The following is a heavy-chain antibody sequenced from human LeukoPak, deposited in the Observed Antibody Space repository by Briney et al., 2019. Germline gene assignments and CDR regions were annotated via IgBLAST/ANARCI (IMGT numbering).Heavy chain of an antibody. V-gene: IGHV3-21*01. CDR3: ARIVRASGYETAFAY. D-gene: IGHD5-12*01. Sequence: GGSLRLSCAASGFTFSSYSMNWVRQAPGKGLEWVSSISSSSSYIYYADSVKGRFTISRDNAKNSLYLQMNSLRAGDTAVYYCARIVRASGYETAFAYWGQGTLVTVSS. CDR1: GFTFSSYS. CDR2: ISSSSSYI. J-gene: IGHJ4*02.